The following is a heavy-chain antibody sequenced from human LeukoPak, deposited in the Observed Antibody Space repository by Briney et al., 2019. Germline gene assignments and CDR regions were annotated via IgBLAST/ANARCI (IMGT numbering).Heavy chain of an antibody. CDR2: ISYDGSNK. CDR1: GFTFSSYG. D-gene: IGHD6-19*01. Sequence: GGSLRLSCAASGFTFSSYGMHWVRQAPDKGLEWVAVISYDGSNKYYADSVKGRFTISRDNSKNTLYLQMNSLRAEDTAVYYCAKERDSSGWYYFDYWGQGTLVTVSS. V-gene: IGHV3-30*18. J-gene: IGHJ4*02. CDR3: AKERDSSGWYYFDY.